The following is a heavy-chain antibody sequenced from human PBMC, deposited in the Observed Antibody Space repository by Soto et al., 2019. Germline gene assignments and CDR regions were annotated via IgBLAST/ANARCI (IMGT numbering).Heavy chain of an antibody. V-gene: IGHV1-2*02. Sequence: ASVKVSCKASGYTFTGYFMHWVRQAPGQGLEWMGWINPNSGATNYAQKFQGRVSMTRDPSFSTAYLELSRLTSDDTAVYYCARDDCSSYSCLVVMYSFDYWGQGTQVTVSS. CDR3: ARDDCSSYSCLVVMYSFDY. J-gene: IGHJ4*02. CDR2: INPNSGAT. CDR1: GYTFTGYF. D-gene: IGHD2-2*01.